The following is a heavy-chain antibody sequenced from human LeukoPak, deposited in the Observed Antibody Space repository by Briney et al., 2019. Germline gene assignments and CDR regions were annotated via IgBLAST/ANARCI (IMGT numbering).Heavy chain of an antibody. CDR1: GGSISSYY. J-gene: IGHJ4*02. V-gene: IGHV4-59*01. Sequence: SETLSLTCTVSGGSISSYYWSWIRQPPGKGLEWIGYIYYNGSTNYNPSLKSRVTISVDTSKNQFSLKLSSVTAADTAVYYCASLIKSGYTLDYWGQGTLVTVSS. CDR3: ASLIKSGYTLDY. D-gene: IGHD3-3*01. CDR2: IYYNGST.